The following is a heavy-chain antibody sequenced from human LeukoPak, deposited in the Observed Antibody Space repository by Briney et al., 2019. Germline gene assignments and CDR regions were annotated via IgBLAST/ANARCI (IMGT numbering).Heavy chain of an antibody. D-gene: IGHD2-2*01. Sequence: SETLSLTCTVSGGSISSYYWSWIRQPPGKGPEWIGYIYYSGSTNYNPSLKSRVTISVDTSKNQFSLKLSSVTAADTAVYYCARDLSSYFDYWGQGTLVTVSS. CDR1: GGSISSYY. V-gene: IGHV4-59*01. CDR2: IYYSGST. J-gene: IGHJ4*02. CDR3: ARDLSSYFDY.